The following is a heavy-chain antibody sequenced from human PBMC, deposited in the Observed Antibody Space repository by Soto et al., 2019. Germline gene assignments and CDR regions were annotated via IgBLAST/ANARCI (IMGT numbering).Heavy chain of an antibody. CDR2: IIPIFGTA. D-gene: IGHD6-19*01. Sequence: SVKVSCKASGGTFSSYAISWVRQAPGQGLEWMGGIIPIFGTANYAQKFQGRVTITADESTSTAYMELSSLRSEDTAVYYCARVRGGVAGRSYFDYGGQEPLVPVSS. V-gene: IGHV1-69*13. CDR1: GGTFSSYA. CDR3: ARVRGGVAGRSYFDY. J-gene: IGHJ4*02.